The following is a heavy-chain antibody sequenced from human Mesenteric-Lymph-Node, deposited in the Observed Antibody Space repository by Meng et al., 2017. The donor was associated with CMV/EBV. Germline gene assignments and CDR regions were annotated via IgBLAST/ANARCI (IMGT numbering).Heavy chain of an antibody. J-gene: IGHJ4*02. CDR2: INPNSGGT. D-gene: IGHD2-2*01. V-gene: IGHV1-2*02. CDR3: ARVLDQLLPSDY. CDR1: GYTFTGYY. Sequence: ASVKVSCKASGYTFTGYYMHWVRQAPGQGLEWMGWINPNSGGTGYAQKFQGRVTMTRNTSITTAYMELSSLRSEDTAVYYCARVLDQLLPSDYWGQGTLVTVSS.